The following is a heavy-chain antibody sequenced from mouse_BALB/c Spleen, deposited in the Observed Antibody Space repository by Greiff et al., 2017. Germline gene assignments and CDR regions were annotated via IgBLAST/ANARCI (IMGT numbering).Heavy chain of an antibody. D-gene: IGHD1-3*01. Sequence: QVQLQQPGAELVKPGASVKLSCKASGYTFTSYWMHWVKQRPGQGLEWIGEIDPSDSYTNYNQKFKGKATLTVDKSSSTAYMQLSSLTSEDSAVYYCARELNFAYWGQGTLVTVSA. CDR3: ARELNFAY. CDR2: IDPSDSYT. CDR1: GYTFTSYW. J-gene: IGHJ3*01. V-gene: IGHV1-69*02.